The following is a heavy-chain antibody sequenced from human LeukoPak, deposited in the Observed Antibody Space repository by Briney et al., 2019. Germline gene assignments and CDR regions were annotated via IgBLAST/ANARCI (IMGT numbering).Heavy chain of an antibody. Sequence: PSETLSLTCTVSGGSISSYYWTWMRQPPGKGLEWIGYVYFSGSTNYNPSLKSRVTISVDTSKNQFSLKLSSVTAADTAVYYCARSQYSSGWLPFDYWGQGTLVTVSS. CDR1: GGSISSYY. D-gene: IGHD6-19*01. J-gene: IGHJ4*02. V-gene: IGHV4-59*01. CDR2: VYFSGST. CDR3: ARSQYSSGWLPFDY.